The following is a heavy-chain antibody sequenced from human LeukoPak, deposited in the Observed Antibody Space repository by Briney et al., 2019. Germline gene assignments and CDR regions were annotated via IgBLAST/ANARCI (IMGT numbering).Heavy chain of an antibody. Sequence: GKSLRLSCAASGFIFSHYGMHWVRRAPGKGLEWVAVIWSDATNRFYGASVKGRFTISRDNSRNTVFLQMNSLRAEDTAIYYCARDAQRGFDYSNSLEYWGHGTLVTVSS. CDR1: GFIFSHYG. CDR2: IWSDATNR. D-gene: IGHD4-11*01. CDR3: ARDAQRGFDYSNSLEY. J-gene: IGHJ4*01. V-gene: IGHV3-33*01.